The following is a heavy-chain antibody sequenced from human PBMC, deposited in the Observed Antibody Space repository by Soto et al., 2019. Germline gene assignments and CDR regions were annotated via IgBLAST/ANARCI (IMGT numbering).Heavy chain of an antibody. CDR1: GGSISSYY. V-gene: IGHV4-59*08. D-gene: IGHD2-2*02. J-gene: IGHJ5*02. CDR2: IYYSGST. Sequence: SETLSLTCTVSGGSISSYYWSWIRQPPGKGLEWIGYIYYSGSTNYNPSLKSRVTISVDTSKNQFSLKLSSVTAADTAVYYCARHTIVVVPATIVGWFDPWGQGTLVTVSS. CDR3: ARHTIVVVPATIVGWFDP.